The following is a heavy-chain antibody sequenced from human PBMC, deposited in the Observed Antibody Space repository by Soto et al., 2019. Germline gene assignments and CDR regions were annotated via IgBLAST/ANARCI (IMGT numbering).Heavy chain of an antibody. V-gene: IGHV4-39*01. J-gene: IGHJ6*02. Sequence: ESLSLTGPVSGGSISSSSYYGGWIRQPPGKGLEWSGSIYYSGSTYYNPSLKSRVTISVDTSKNQFSLKLSSVTAEDTAVYYCARLLGRSEKVAGGINYYYYGMDVWGQGTTVTVYS. CDR2: IYYSGST. CDR3: ARLLGRSEKVAGGINYYYYGMDV. D-gene: IGHD6-19*01. CDR1: GGSISSSSYY.